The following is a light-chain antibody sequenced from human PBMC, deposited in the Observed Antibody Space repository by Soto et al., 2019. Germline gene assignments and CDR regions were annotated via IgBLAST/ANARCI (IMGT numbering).Light chain of an antibody. V-gene: IGLV2-14*01. CDR2: DVS. J-gene: IGLJ1*01. CDR1: SSDVGGYNY. CDR3: SSYTSSSTLYV. Sequence: QSVLTQPASVSGSPGQSITISCTGTSSDVGGYNYVSWYQQHPGKAPKLMIYDVSNRPSGVSIRFSGSKSGNTASLTISGLQAEDEAAYYCSSYTSSSTLYVFGTGTKLTVL.